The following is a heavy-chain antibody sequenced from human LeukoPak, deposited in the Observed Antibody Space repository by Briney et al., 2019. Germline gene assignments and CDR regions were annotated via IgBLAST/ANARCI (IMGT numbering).Heavy chain of an antibody. CDR1: GFTLSTYA. D-gene: IGHD5-12*01. V-gene: IGHV3-43D*03. Sequence: PGGSLRLSCAASGFTLSTYAMSWVRQTPGKGLEWVSLISWDGHFIYYADSVKGRFIISRDNSKNSLYLQMNSLRPEDTALYYCAKDGQRDIVATMRYFDYWGQGTLVTVSS. CDR3: AKDGQRDIVATMRYFDY. CDR2: ISWDGHFI. J-gene: IGHJ4*02.